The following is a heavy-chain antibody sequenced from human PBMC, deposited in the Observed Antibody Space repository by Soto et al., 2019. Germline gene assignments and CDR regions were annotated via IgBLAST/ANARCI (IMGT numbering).Heavy chain of an antibody. J-gene: IGHJ3*02. CDR3: AHRNSRMFAFDI. Sequence: SGPTLVNPTQTLTLTCTFSGFSLTTVGMGVGWIRQPPGKALDWLGIIYWNDDKRYSPSLNGRVTFIKDTSKNQVVLTMTNVDPVDTGTYYCAHRNSRMFAFDIWGQGTLVTVSS. CDR1: GFSLTTVGMG. D-gene: IGHD3-10*02. V-gene: IGHV2-5*01. CDR2: IYWNDDK.